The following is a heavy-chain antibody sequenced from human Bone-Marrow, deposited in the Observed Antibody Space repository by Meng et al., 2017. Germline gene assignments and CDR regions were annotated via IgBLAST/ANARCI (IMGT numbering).Heavy chain of an antibody. J-gene: IGHJ2*01. V-gene: IGHV4-31*03. D-gene: IGHD5/OR15-5a*01. Sequence: SETLSLTCTVSGAFFTTVGYYWSWIRQHPGKGLEWIGYSYSSGNTNYNPSLKSRVSISVEKSKSQFSLRVTSVNGADTAVYYCARYAIVSGVFDLWGQGTLVTVSS. CDR1: GAFFTTVGYY. CDR3: ARYAIVSGVFDL. CDR2: SYSSGNT.